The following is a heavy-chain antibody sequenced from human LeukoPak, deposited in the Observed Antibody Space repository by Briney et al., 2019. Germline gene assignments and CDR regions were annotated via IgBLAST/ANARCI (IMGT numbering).Heavy chain of an antibody. CDR2: IYTSGST. J-gene: IGHJ5*02. V-gene: IGHV4-4*07. Sequence: PSETLSLTCTVSGGSISSYYWSWIRQPAGKGLEWIGRIYTSGSTNYNPSLKSRVTMSVDTSKNQFSLKLSSVTAADTAVYYCARDSYIYDSSGYYSEHLNWFDPWGQGTLVTVSS. D-gene: IGHD3-22*01. CDR3: ARDSYIYDSSGYYSEHLNWFDP. CDR1: GGSISSYY.